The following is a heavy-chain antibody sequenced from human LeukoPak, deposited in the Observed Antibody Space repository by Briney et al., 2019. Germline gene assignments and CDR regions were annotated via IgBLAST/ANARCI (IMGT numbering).Heavy chain of an antibody. D-gene: IGHD5-18*01. CDR1: GGTFSSYA. CDR3: ARGNTAMVTSDAFDI. J-gene: IGHJ3*02. CDR2: IIPIFGTA. V-gene: IGHV1-69*05. Sequence: SVKVSCKASGGTFSSYAISWVRQAPGQGLEWMGGIIPIFGTANYAQKFQGRVTITTDESTSTAYMELSSLRSEDTAVYYCARGNTAMVTSDAFDIWGQGTMVTVSS.